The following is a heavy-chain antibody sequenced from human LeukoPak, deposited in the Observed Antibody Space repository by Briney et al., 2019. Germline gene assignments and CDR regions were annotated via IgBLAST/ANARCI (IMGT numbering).Heavy chain of an antibody. D-gene: IGHD3/OR15-3a*01. CDR1: GGSLTGYS. Sequence: PSETLSLTCAVHGGSLTGYSWAWVRQPPGQGLEWIGEINQVERTIYSPSLENRVSISLDASKNQIFLQLTSVAAADSAVYYCARDLDPGGGYYYYYYMDVWGKGTTVTVSS. CDR3: ARDLDPGGGYYYYYYMDV. V-gene: IGHV4-34*01. CDR2: INQVERT. J-gene: IGHJ6*03.